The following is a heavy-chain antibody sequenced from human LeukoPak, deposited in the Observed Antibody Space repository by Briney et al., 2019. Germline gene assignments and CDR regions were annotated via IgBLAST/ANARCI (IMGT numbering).Heavy chain of an antibody. V-gene: IGHV3-33*01. CDR1: GFTFSSYG. D-gene: IGHD2-2*01. CDR3: AREANRVPGTTYFDY. Sequence: GGSLRLSCAASGFTFSSYGIHWVRQAPGKGLVSVAVIWYDGTNKFYADSVKGRFTISRDNSKNTLNLQMNSLRAEDTAVYYCAREANRVPGTTYFDYWGQGTLVTVSS. CDR2: IWYDGTNK. J-gene: IGHJ4*02.